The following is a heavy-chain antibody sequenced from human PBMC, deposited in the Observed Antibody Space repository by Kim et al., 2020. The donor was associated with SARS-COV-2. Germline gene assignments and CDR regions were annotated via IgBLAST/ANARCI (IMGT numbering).Heavy chain of an antibody. J-gene: IGHJ4*02. V-gene: IGHV3-48*02. CDR3: ARSTGPLDF. D-gene: IGHD4-17*01. Sequence: SNIYDADSVKGRFTISRDDAKNSLYLQMNSLRDEDTAVYYCARSTGPLDFWGRGTLVTVSS. CDR2: SNI.